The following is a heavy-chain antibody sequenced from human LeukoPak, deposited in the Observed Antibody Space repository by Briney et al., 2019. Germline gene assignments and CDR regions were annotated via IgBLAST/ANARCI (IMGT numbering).Heavy chain of an antibody. CDR2: IIPIFGTA. V-gene: IGHV1-69*13. CDR1: GGTFSSYA. CDR3: ARVRAAYYYDSSGYFDY. Sequence: ASVKVSCKASGGTFSSYAISWVRQAPGQGLEWMGGIIPIFGTANYAQKFQGRVTITAGESTSTAYMELSSLRSEDTAVYYCARVRAAYYYDSSGYFDYWGQGTLVTVSS. D-gene: IGHD3-22*01. J-gene: IGHJ4*02.